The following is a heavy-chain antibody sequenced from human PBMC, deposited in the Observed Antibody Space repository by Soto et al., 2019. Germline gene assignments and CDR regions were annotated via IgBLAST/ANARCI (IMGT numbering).Heavy chain of an antibody. J-gene: IGHJ4*02. D-gene: IGHD3-3*01. CDR3: ARDPPRIWSGYYREFDY. CDR1: GFTFSSYS. V-gene: IGHV3-48*01. CDR2: ISSSSSTI. Sequence: EVQLVESGGGLVQPGGSLRLSCAASGFTFSSYSMNWVRQAPGKGLEWASYISSSSSTIYYADSVKGRFTISRDNAKNSLYLQMNSLRAEDTAVYYCARDPPRIWSGYYREFDYWGQGTLVTVSS.